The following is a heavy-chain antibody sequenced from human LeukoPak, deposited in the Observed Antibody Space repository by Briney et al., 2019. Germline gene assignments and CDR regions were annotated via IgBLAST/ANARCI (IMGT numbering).Heavy chain of an antibody. J-gene: IGHJ4*02. Sequence: SESLSLTCTVSGGSISSYYWSWVRQPPGKGLEWIGYIYYSGSTNYNPSLKSRVTISVDTSKNQFSLKLTSVPAADTAVYYCARGILGRYYFDYWGQGTLVTVSS. CDR3: ARGILGRYYFDY. V-gene: IGHV4-59*01. CDR1: GGSISSYY. CDR2: IYYSGST. D-gene: IGHD1-14*01.